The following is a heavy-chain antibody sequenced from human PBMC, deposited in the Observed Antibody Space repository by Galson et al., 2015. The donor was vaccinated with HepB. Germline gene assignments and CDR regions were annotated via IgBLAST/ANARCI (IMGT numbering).Heavy chain of an antibody. CDR3: ARVPGIAGKDAFDI. V-gene: IGHV3-30-3*01. CDR2: ISYDGSNK. D-gene: IGHD6-13*01. CDR1: GFTFSSYA. J-gene: IGHJ3*02. Sequence: SLRLSCAASGFTFSSYAMHWVRQAPGKGLEWVAVISYDGSNKYYADSVKGRFTISRDNSKSTLYLQMNSLRAEDTAVYYCARVPGIAGKDAFDIWGQGTMVTVSS.